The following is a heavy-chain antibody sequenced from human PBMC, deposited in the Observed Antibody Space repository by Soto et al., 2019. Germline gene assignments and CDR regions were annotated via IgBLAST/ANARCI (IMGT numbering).Heavy chain of an antibody. V-gene: IGHV6-1*01. D-gene: IGHD2-2*01. CDR1: GDSVSSNSAA. Sequence: QTLSLTCAISGDSVSSNSAAWNWIRQSPSRGLEWLGRTYYRSKWYNDYAVSVKSRITINPDTSKNQFSLQLNSVTPEDTAVYYCARDLGCISTSCYPNWFDPWGQGTLVTVSS. CDR2: TYYRSKWYN. J-gene: IGHJ5*02. CDR3: ARDLGCISTSCYPNWFDP.